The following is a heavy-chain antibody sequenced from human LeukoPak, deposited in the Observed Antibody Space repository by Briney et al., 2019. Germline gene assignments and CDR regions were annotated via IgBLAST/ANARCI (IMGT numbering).Heavy chain of an antibody. CDR3: AKDRRRRLRYPDQPLDV. V-gene: IGHV3-33*06. D-gene: IGHD4-17*01. CDR2: IWYDGANE. Sequence: GRSLRLSCAASGFIFSSFGMHWVRQAPGKGLEWVAVIWYDGANEYYADSVKGRFTVSRDNSKNTLYLQMNSLRADDTAVYYCAKDRRRRLRYPDQPLDVWGQGTTVTVSS. J-gene: IGHJ6*02. CDR1: GFIFSSFG.